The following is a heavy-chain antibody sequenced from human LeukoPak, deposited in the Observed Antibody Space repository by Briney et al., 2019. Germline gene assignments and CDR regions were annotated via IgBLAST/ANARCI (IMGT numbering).Heavy chain of an antibody. CDR1: GFSVSGYW. V-gene: IGHV3-7*01. Sequence: GGSLRLSCAVSGFSVSGYWMTWVRQAPGKGLEWVANIKQDGSAKNYVDSVKGRFTTSRDNAENSLFLQMNSLRVEDTAVYYCAREWKGGIAAAGTRIEGDYWGQGTLVAVSS. CDR3: AREWKGGIAAAGTRIEGDY. D-gene: IGHD6-13*01. J-gene: IGHJ4*02. CDR2: IKQDGSAK.